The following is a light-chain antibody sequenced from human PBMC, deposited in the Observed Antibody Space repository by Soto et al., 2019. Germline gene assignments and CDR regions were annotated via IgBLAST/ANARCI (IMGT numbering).Light chain of an antibody. CDR3: QQSYGTPSYT. CDR2: AAS. J-gene: IGKJ2*01. CDR1: QSISSY. Sequence: DIQMTQSPSSRSASVGDRVTITCRASQSISSYLNWYQQKPGKAPKLLIYAASSLQSGVPSRFSGSGSGTDFTLTISSLQPEDFATYYCQQSYGTPSYTFGQGTKLEIK. V-gene: IGKV1-39*01.